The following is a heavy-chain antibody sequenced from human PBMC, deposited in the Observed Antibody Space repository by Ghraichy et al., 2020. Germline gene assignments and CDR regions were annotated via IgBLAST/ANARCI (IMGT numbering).Heavy chain of an antibody. V-gene: IGHV3-21*01. CDR3: ARIQAMGQLVFYYYGMDV. D-gene: IGHD5-18*01. Sequence: GESLNISCAASGFTFSSYSMNWVRQAPGKGLEWVSSISSSSSYIYYADSVKGRFTISRDNAKNSLYLQMNSLRVEDTAVYYCARIQAMGQLVFYYYGMDVWGQGTTVTVSS. CDR2: ISSSSSYI. J-gene: IGHJ6*02. CDR1: GFTFSSYS.